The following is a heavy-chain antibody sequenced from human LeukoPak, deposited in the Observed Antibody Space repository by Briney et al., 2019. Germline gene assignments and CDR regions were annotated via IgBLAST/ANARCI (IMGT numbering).Heavy chain of an antibody. CDR2: IKQDGSEK. CDR3: ARARYCSSSSCYPINWFDP. CDR1: GFTLSSYW. J-gene: IGHJ5*02. V-gene: IGHV3-7*01. D-gene: IGHD2-2*01. Sequence: GGSLRLSCAASGFTLSSYWMSWVRQAPGKGLEWVANIKQDGSEKYYVDSVKGRFTISRDNAKNSLYLQMNSLRAEDTAVYYCARARYCSSSSCYPINWFDPWGQGTLVTVSS.